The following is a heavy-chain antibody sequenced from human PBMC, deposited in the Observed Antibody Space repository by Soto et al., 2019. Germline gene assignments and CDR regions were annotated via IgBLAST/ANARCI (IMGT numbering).Heavy chain of an antibody. J-gene: IGHJ4*02. CDR3: AREGDMKFHSDSSDEPGY. V-gene: IGHV1-69*04. D-gene: IGHD3-22*01. CDR2: IIPSIGII. CDR1: GGTFSSFV. Sequence: SVKVSCKASGGTFSSFVISWVRQAPGQGLEWMGRIIPSIGIINYAQKFQGRVTITADTSTSTAYMELGSLRSDDTAVYYCAREGDMKFHSDSSDEPGYWGQGTLVTVSS.